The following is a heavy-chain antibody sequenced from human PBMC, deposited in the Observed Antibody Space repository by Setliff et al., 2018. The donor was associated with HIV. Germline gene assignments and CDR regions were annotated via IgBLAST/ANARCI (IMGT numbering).Heavy chain of an antibody. CDR2: ISAYNGDT. D-gene: IGHD1-1*01. Sequence: GASVKVSCKASGYTFSSYGISWVRQAPGQGLEWVGWISAYNGDTKYAQKLQGRVTMTTDTSTSKAYMELSSLRFEDTAVYYCARAKATRQARPTNCFDPWGQGTLVTVSS. CDR3: ARAKATRQARPTNCFDP. J-gene: IGHJ5*02. CDR1: GYTFSSYG. V-gene: IGHV1-18*01.